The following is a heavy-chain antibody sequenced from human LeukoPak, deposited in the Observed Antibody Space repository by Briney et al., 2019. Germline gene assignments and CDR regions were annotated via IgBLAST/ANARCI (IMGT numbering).Heavy chain of an antibody. CDR3: AKVIFVRMRQQLVQGWFDP. J-gene: IGHJ5*02. Sequence: PAGGSLRLSCAASGFTFSTYAMSWVRQAPGKGLEWVSAISATGGTTYYADSVKGRFTTSRDNSKDTLYLQMNSLRAEDTAVYYCAKVIFVRMRQQLVQGWFDPWGQGTLVTVSS. D-gene: IGHD6-13*01. V-gene: IGHV3-23*01. CDR1: GFTFSTYA. CDR2: ISATGGTT.